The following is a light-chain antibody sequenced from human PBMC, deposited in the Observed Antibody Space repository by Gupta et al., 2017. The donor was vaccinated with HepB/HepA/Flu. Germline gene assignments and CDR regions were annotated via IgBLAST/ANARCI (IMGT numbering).Light chain of an antibody. CDR3: MQALQTPLA. V-gene: IGKV2-28*01. Sequence: DIVMTQSPLSLPVTPGEPASISCRSSQSLLHSNGYNYLDWYLQKPGQSPQLLIFLGSYRASGVPDRFSGSGSGTDFTLKISRVEAEDVGVYYCMQALQTPLAFGGWTKVEIK. CDR1: QSLLHSNGYNY. J-gene: IGKJ4*01. CDR2: LGS.